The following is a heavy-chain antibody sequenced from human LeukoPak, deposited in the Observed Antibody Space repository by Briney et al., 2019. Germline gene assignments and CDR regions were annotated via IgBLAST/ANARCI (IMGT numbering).Heavy chain of an antibody. CDR1: GYTFTSYD. CDR3: ARWAAMVTFFDY. V-gene: IGHV1-18*01. J-gene: IGHJ4*02. CDR2: ISAYNGNT. D-gene: IGHD5-18*01. Sequence: ASVKVSCKTSGYTFTSYDINWVRQAPGQGLEWMGWISAYNGNTNYAQKLQGRVTMTTDTSTSTAYMELRSLRSDDTAVYYCARWAAMVTFFDYWGQGTLVTVSS.